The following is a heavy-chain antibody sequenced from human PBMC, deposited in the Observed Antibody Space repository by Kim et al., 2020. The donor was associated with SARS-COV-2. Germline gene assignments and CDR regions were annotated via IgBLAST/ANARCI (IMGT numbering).Heavy chain of an antibody. V-gene: IGHV4-34*01. CDR2: INHSGST. D-gene: IGHD6-13*01. CDR3: ARGFTAGTARRAVYYGMDV. J-gene: IGHJ6*02. Sequence: SETLSLTCAVYGGSFSGYYWSWIRQPPGKGLEWIGEINHSGSTNYNPSLKSRVTISVDTSKNQFSLKLSSVTAADTAVYYCARGFTAGTARRAVYYGMDVWGQGTTVTVSS. CDR1: GGSFSGYY.